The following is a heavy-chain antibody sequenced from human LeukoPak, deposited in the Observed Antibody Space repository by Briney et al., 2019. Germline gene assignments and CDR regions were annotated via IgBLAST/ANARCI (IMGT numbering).Heavy chain of an antibody. Sequence: GGSLRPSCAASGFTFSSYAMSWVRQAPGKGLEWVSAISGSGGSTYYADSVKGRFTISRDNSKNTLYLQMNSLRAEDTAVYYCAKDARRDGYNFAWGYFDYWGQGTLVTVSS. J-gene: IGHJ4*02. CDR2: ISGSGGST. V-gene: IGHV3-23*01. D-gene: IGHD5-24*01. CDR1: GFTFSSYA. CDR3: AKDARRDGYNFAWGYFDY.